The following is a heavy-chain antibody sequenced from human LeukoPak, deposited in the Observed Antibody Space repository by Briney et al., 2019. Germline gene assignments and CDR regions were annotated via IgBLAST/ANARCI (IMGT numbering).Heavy chain of an antibody. CDR2: INPNSGGT. Sequence: ASVKVSCKASGYTFTGYYMHWVRQAPGQGLEWMGWINPNSGGTNYAQKFQCRVTMTSDTSISTAYMELSRLRSDDPAVYYCARDTHRYCTNGVCYKGTDNWFDPWGQGTLVTVSS. J-gene: IGHJ5*02. CDR1: GYTFTGYY. D-gene: IGHD2-8*01. V-gene: IGHV1-2*02. CDR3: ARDTHRYCTNGVCYKGTDNWFDP.